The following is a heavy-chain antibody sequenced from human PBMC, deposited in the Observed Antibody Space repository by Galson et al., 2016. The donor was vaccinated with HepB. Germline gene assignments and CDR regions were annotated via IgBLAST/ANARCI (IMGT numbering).Heavy chain of an antibody. CDR3: ARGDNPDYGDYASAYYYMDV. V-gene: IGHV3-11*01. J-gene: IGHJ6*03. CDR1: GFTFSETY. D-gene: IGHD4-17*01. Sequence: SLRLSCAASGFTFSETYMTWIRQAPGKGLEWISYITSSGGLSYYADSMEGRFTISRDNAKNSVYLQINSLRAEDTAVYYCARGDNPDYGDYASAYYYMDVWGKGTTVTVSS. CDR2: ITSSGGLS.